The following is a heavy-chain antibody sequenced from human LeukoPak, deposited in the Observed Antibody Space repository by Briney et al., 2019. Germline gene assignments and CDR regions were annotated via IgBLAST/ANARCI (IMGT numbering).Heavy chain of an antibody. Sequence: ASVKVSCKASGYTFTSYDINWVRQATGQGLEWMGWMNPNSGNTGYAQKFQGRVTMTRNTSIGTAYMELSSLRSEDTAVYYCARWRSYGSYYYYGMDVWGQGTAVTVSS. J-gene: IGHJ6*02. D-gene: IGHD5-18*01. CDR2: MNPNSGNT. CDR3: ARWRSYGSYYYYGMDV. V-gene: IGHV1-8*01. CDR1: GYTFTSYD.